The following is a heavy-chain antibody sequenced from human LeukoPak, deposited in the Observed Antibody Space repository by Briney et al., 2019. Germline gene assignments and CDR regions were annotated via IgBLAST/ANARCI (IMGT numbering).Heavy chain of an antibody. D-gene: IGHD4-17*01. Sequence: SQTLSLTCAVSGGSISSGGYSWSWIRQPPGKGLEWIGYIYHSGSTYYNPPLKSRVTISVDRSKNQFSLKLSSVTAADTAVYHCARAGDDYGDYVFDYWGQGTLVTVSS. V-gene: IGHV4-30-2*01. CDR3: ARAGDDYGDYVFDY. CDR2: IYHSGST. J-gene: IGHJ4*02. CDR1: GGSISSGGYS.